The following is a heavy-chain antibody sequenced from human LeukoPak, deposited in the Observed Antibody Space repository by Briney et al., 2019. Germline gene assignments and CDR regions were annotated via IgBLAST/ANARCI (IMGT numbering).Heavy chain of an antibody. CDR3: ARVMVTRKYSYGYGY. D-gene: IGHD5-18*01. Sequence: ASVKVSCKGSGYTFTGYYMHWVRQAPGQGLEWMGWINPNSGGTNYAQKFQGRVTMTRDTSISTAYMELSRLRSDDTAVYYCARVMVTRKYSYGYGYGGQGTLVTVSS. J-gene: IGHJ4*02. V-gene: IGHV1-2*02. CDR2: INPNSGGT. CDR1: GYTFTGYY.